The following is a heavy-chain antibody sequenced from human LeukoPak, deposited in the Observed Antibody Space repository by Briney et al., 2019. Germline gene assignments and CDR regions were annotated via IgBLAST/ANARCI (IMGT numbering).Heavy chain of an antibody. CDR3: ARIFLSVVAPKRWFDP. Sequence: ASVKVSCKASGYTFTSYGISWVRQAPGQGLEWTGWISAYNGNTNYALKLQGRVTMTTDTSTSTAYMELRSLRSDDTAVYYCARIFLSVVAPKRWFDPWGQGTLVTVSS. V-gene: IGHV1-18*01. D-gene: IGHD4-23*01. J-gene: IGHJ5*02. CDR2: ISAYNGNT. CDR1: GYTFTSYG.